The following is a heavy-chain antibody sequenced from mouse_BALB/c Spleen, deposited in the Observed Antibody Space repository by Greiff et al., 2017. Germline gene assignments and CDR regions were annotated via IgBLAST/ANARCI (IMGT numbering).Heavy chain of an antibody. D-gene: IGHD2-1*01. CDR2: ISSGGSYT. CDR1: GFTFSSYG. CDR3: ARHHGNYGAMDY. Sequence: EVQGVESGGDLVKPGGSLKLSCAASGFTFSSYGMSWVRQTPDKRLEWVATISSGGSYTYYPDSVKGRFTISRDNAKNTLYLQMSSLKSEDTAMYYCARHHGNYGAMDYWGQGTSVTVSS. J-gene: IGHJ4*01. V-gene: IGHV5-6*01.